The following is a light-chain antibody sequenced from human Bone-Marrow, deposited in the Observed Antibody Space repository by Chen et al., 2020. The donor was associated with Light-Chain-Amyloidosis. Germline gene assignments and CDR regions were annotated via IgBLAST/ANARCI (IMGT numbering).Light chain of an antibody. Sequence: QSALTPPASVSGSPGPSITIPCTGTSGDVGTYNYVSWYQQHPGKAPKVMIYAVSNRPSGVSNRFSGSKSGNTASLTISGLQAEDEADYYCSSFTSSSSYVFGPGTKVTVL. V-gene: IGLV2-14*01. CDR2: AVS. CDR1: SGDVGTYNY. CDR3: SSFTSSSSYV. J-gene: IGLJ1*01.